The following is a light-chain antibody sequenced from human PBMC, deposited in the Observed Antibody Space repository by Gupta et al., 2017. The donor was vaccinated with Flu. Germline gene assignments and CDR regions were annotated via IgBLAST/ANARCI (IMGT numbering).Light chain of an antibody. J-gene: IGKJ3*01. CDR1: QSVSSY. CDR2: DAS. Sequence: EIVLTQSPATLSLSPGERATLSCRASQSVSSYLAWYQQKPGQAPRLLIYDASNRATGIPARFSGSGSGKDFTLTISSREPEDFAVYYCQQRSNWPPFTFGPGTKVDIK. CDR3: QQRSNWPPFT. V-gene: IGKV3-11*01.